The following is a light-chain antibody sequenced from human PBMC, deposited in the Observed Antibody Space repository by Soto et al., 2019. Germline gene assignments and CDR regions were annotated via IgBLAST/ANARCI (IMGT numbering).Light chain of an antibody. J-gene: IGLJ1*01. Sequence: QSALTQSPSVSGAPGQRVSISCTGTSSNIGAGFDVHWYQQRPGTAPKLLIYGNNNRPSGVPDRFSGSKSGTSASLAITGLQAEDEADYYCQSYHSSLSGGSVFGTGTKLTVL. CDR1: SSNIGAGFD. CDR3: QSYHSSLSGGSV. V-gene: IGLV1-40*01. CDR2: GNN.